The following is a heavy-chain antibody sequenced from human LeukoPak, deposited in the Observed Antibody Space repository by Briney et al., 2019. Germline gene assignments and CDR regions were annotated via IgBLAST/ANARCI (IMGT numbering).Heavy chain of an antibody. CDR1: SGSISSYY. J-gene: IGHJ3*02. Sequence: SETLSLTCTVSSGSISSYYWSWIRQPPGKGLEWIGYIYYSGSTNYNPSLKSRVTISVDTSKNQFSLKLSSVTAAGTAVYYCARRDTAMADPEADAFDIWGQGTMVTVSS. CDR2: IYYSGST. D-gene: IGHD5-18*01. V-gene: IGHV4-59*08. CDR3: ARRDTAMADPEADAFDI.